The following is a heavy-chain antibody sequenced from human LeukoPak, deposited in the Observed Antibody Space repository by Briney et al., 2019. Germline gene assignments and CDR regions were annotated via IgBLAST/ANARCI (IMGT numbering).Heavy chain of an antibody. D-gene: IGHD3-10*01. Sequence: GGSRRLSCSASAFTFSMYWMTWVRQAPGKGLEWVATIKEDGSDKYYVDSVRGRFTISRDNAENSLYLQMNSLTAEDTALYYCVRDGIRDIPGVITIRYDYWGQGTLVTVSS. V-gene: IGHV3-7*05. CDR2: IKEDGSDK. J-gene: IGHJ4*02. CDR1: AFTFSMYW. CDR3: VRDGIRDIPGVITIRYDY.